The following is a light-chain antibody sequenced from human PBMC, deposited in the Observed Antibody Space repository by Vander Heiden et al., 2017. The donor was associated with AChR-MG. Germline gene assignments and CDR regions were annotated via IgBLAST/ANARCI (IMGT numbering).Light chain of an antibody. CDR1: SSNNGSNT. V-gene: IGLV1-44*01. Sequence: SVLPQPPSASGTPGQRATISCSGSSSNNGSNTVNWYQQLPGTAPKLLIYSNNQRPSGVPDRFSGSKSGTSASLAIGGLQSEDEADYYCAAWDDSLNGPVVFGGGTKLTVL. CDR2: SNN. CDR3: AAWDDSLNGPVV. J-gene: IGLJ2*01.